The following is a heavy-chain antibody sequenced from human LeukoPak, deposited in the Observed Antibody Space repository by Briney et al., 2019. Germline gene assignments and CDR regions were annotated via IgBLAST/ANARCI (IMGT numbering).Heavy chain of an antibody. CDR3: ARLSGTSGTTSRVLDY. Sequence: GGSLRLSCAASGFTFTTYAMIWVRRAPGKGLEWVSGISGSGDATYYADSVKGRFTISRDNSENTVYLQVKSLRADDTAVYYCARLSGTSGTTSRVLDYWGQGALVTVSS. D-gene: IGHD1-1*01. J-gene: IGHJ4*02. CDR2: ISGSGDAT. CDR1: GFTFTTYA. V-gene: IGHV3-23*01.